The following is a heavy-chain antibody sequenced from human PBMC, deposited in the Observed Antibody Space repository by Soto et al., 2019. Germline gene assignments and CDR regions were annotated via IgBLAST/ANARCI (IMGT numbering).Heavy chain of an antibody. J-gene: IGHJ4*02. Sequence: GGSLRLSCAASGFTFSSYVMHWVRQAPGKGLEWVAVISYDGSNKYYADSVNGRFTISRDNSKNTLYLQMNSLRAEDTAVYYCAKSVRGAVAATGWGQGTLVTVSS. D-gene: IGHD6-19*01. V-gene: IGHV3-30*18. CDR1: GFTFSSYV. CDR3: AKSVRGAVAATG. CDR2: ISYDGSNK.